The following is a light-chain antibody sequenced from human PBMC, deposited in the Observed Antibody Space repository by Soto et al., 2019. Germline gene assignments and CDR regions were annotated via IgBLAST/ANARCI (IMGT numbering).Light chain of an antibody. CDR1: QSINSW. CDR2: DVS. V-gene: IGKV1-5*01. Sequence: DIQMTQSPSTLSASVGDRVTITCRASQSINSWLAWYQQKPGKAPKLLIYDVSSLESGVPSRFSGSGSGTEFTLTISSLQPDDFATYYCQQYNSYSPLTFGAGTKVDIK. CDR3: QQYNSYSPLT. J-gene: IGKJ4*01.